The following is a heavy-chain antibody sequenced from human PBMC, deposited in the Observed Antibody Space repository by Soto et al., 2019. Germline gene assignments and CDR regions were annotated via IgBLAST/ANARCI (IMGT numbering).Heavy chain of an antibody. J-gene: IGHJ6*03. CDR3: ARVLLPAGYYCYYMDV. V-gene: IGHV3-7*01. D-gene: IGHD3-22*01. CDR2: IKPDGSVK. CDR1: GFSFSNYW. Sequence: PGGSLRLSCAASGFSFSNYWMTWVRQAPGKGLEWVANIKPDGSVKYYLDSVKGRFTISRDNAKNSLFLQMDSLRAEDTAVYYCARVLLPAGYYCYYMDVGGEGTTVNAP.